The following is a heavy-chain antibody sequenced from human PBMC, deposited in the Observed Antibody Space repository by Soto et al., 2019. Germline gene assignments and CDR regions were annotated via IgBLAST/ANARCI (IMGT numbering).Heavy chain of an antibody. Sequence: GGSLRLSCAASGFNVGAFAVNWVRQAPGKGLEWVSGISVSDAFIYYADSVRGRFSISRDASENILYLQMNSLRVDDTALYYCTRETVAGITGLDYWGPGTLVSVSS. V-gene: IGHV3-23*01. CDR3: TRETVAGITGLDY. CDR1: GFNVGAFA. CDR2: ISVSDAFI. D-gene: IGHD1-20*01. J-gene: IGHJ4*02.